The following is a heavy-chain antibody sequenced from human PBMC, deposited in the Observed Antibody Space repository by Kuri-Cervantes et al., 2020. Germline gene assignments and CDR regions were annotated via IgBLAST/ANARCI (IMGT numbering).Heavy chain of an antibody. CDR2: IGTAGDT. CDR3: ARGGLYDHPVYYYGMDV. Sequence: GGSLRLSCAASGFTFSSYDMHWVRQATGKGLEWVSAIGTAGDTYYPGSVKGRFTISRDNAKNSLYLQMNSLRAEDTAVYYCARGGLYDHPVYYYGMDVWGQGTTVTVSS. V-gene: IGHV3-13*01. D-gene: IGHD3-3*01. J-gene: IGHJ6*02. CDR1: GFTFSSYD.